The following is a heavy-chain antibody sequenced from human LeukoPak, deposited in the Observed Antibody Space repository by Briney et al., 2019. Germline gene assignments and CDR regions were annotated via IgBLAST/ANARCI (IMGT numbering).Heavy chain of an antibody. CDR1: GFTFSSYS. J-gene: IGHJ4*02. CDR2: ISSSSSYI. Sequence: AGGSLRLSCAASGFTFSSYSMNWVRQAPGKGLEWVSSISSSSSYIYYADSVKGRFTISRDNSKNTLYLQMDSLRAEDTAVYYCAAFVVVLDYWGQGTLVTVSS. CDR3: AAFVVVLDY. D-gene: IGHD2-15*01. V-gene: IGHV3-21*04.